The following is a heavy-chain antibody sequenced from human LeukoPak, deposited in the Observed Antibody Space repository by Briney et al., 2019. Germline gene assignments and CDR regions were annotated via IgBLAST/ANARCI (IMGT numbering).Heavy chain of an antibody. CDR2: IIPIFGTA. Sequence: SVKVSCKASGGTFSSYAISWVRQAPGQGLEWMGGIIPIFGTANYAQKFQGRVTITADESTSTAYMELSSLRSEDTAVYYCARDWGVAGYCSSTSCSAWFDPWGQGTLVTVSS. V-gene: IGHV1-69*13. CDR3: ARDWGVAGYCSSTSCSAWFDP. CDR1: GGTFSSYA. J-gene: IGHJ5*02. D-gene: IGHD2-2*01.